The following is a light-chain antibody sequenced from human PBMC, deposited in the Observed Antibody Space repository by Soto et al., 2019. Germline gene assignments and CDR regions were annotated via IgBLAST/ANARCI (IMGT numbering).Light chain of an antibody. CDR2: EVS. V-gene: IGLV2-14*01. Sequence: QSALTQPASVSGSPGQSITVSCTGTSSDVGGYNYVSWYQQHPGNAPKLMIYEVSNRPSGVSDRFSGSKSGSTASLTISGLQAEDEADYYCSSATSISPLGVDVFGTGTKLTVL. J-gene: IGLJ1*01. CDR1: SSDVGGYNY. CDR3: SSATSISPLGVDV.